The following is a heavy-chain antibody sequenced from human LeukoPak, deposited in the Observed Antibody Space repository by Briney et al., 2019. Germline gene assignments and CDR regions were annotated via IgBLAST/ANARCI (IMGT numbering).Heavy chain of an antibody. CDR1: GDSTSGGSYY. V-gene: IGHV4-31*03. Sequence: SQTLSLTCSVSGDSTSGGSYYWSWIRQHPGKGLEWIGYIHYSGRSTFYNPSLQSRLTISIDTSKNHFSLNLTSATAADTAVYFCARDVRGVAGAFQIWGQGTLVTVSS. D-gene: IGHD3-10*02. CDR2: IHYSGRST. J-gene: IGHJ3*02. CDR3: ARDVRGVAGAFQI.